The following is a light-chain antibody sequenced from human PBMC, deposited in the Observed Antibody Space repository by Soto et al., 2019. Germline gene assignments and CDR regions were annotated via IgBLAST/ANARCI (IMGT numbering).Light chain of an antibody. CDR3: ATWDDSLNGYYV. Sequence: QSVLTQPPSASGTPGQRVTISCSGSSSNIGSNTVNWYQQLPGTAPKLLIYSNNQRPSGVPDRFSGSKSGTSASLAISGLQSDDEADYYCATWDDSLNGYYVFGTGTQLTVL. J-gene: IGLJ1*01. CDR1: SSNIGSNT. CDR2: SNN. V-gene: IGLV1-44*01.